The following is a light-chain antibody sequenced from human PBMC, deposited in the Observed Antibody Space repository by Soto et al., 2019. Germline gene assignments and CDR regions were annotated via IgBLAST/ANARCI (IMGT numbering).Light chain of an antibody. CDR2: DVS. CDR1: SSDVGGYNY. V-gene: IGLV2-11*01. CDR3: CSYAGSYTHVV. J-gene: IGLJ2*01. Sequence: QSALAHPRSVSGSHGQSVTISCTGTSSDVGGYNYVSWYQQHPGKAPKLMIYDVSKRPSGVPDRFSGSKSGNTASLTISGLQSEDEADYYCCSYAGSYTHVVFGGGTQLTVL.